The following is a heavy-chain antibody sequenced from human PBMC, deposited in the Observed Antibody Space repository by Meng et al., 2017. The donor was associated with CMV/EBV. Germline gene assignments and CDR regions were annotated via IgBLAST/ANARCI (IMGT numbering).Heavy chain of an antibody. V-gene: IGHV1-18*01. Sequence: QVRLLQSGAEVKKPRAPGAVSCKSSGYTFTSYGISWVRQARGQGLDGMGWISAYNGNTNYAQKLQGRVTMTTDTSTSTAYMELRSLRTDDTAVYYCAAYPQTMVRGVALWGAFDYWGQGTLVTVSS. CDR3: AAYPQTMVRGVALWGAFDY. D-gene: IGHD3-10*01. CDR1: GYTFTSYG. CDR2: ISAYNGNT. J-gene: IGHJ4*02.